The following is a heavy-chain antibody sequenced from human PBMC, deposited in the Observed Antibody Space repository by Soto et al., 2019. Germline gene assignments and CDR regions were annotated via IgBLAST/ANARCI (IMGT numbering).Heavy chain of an antibody. Sequence: SETLSLTCTVSGGSISSYYWSWIRQPPGKGLEWIGYIYYSGSTNYNPSLKSRVTISVDTSKNQFSLKLSSVTAADTAVYYCARDGAFRYSSGWGYYYYGMDVWGRGTTVTVS. D-gene: IGHD6-19*01. CDR2: IYYSGST. CDR3: ARDGAFRYSSGWGYYYYGMDV. J-gene: IGHJ6*02. V-gene: IGHV4-59*01. CDR1: GGSISSYY.